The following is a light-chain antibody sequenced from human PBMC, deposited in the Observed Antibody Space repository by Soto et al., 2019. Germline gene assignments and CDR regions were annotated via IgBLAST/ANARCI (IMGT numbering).Light chain of an antibody. CDR2: DAS. J-gene: IGKJ3*01. V-gene: IGKV3-11*01. CDR3: QQRSNWPT. CDR1: QSVSSY. Sequence: MMLTPAPATLSLSPGARSALCCRASQSVSSYLAWYQQKPGQAPRLLIYDASNRATGIPARFSGSGSGTDFTLTITSLEHEDFEVYYCQQRSNWPTFGPGTKVDIK.